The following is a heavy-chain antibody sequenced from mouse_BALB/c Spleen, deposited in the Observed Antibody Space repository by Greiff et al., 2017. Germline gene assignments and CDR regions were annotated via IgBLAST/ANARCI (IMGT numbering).Heavy chain of an antibody. Sequence: VKLVESGPGLVAPSQSLSITCTVSGFSLTGYGVNWVRQPPGKGLEWLGMIWGDGSTDYNSALKSRLSISKDHSKSQVFLKMNSLQTDDTARYYCARDRGSYDYDEFAYWGQGTLVTVSA. CDR1: GFSLTGYG. CDR2: IWGDGST. J-gene: IGHJ3*01. V-gene: IGHV2-6-7*01. CDR3: ARDRGSYDYDEFAY. D-gene: IGHD2-4*01.